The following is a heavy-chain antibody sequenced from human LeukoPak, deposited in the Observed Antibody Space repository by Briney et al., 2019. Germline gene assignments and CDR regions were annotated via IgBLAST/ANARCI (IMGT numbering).Heavy chain of an antibody. CDR2: FDPEDGET. V-gene: IGHV1-24*01. Sequence: ASVKVSCKVSGYTLTELSMHWVRQAHGKGLEWMGGFDPEDGETIYAQKFQGRVTMTEDTSTDTAYMELSSLRSEDTAVYYCATSWVVAGIGTYYGMDVWGKGTTVTVSS. CDR3: ATSWVVAGIGTYYGMDV. J-gene: IGHJ6*04. D-gene: IGHD6-19*01. CDR1: GYTLTELS.